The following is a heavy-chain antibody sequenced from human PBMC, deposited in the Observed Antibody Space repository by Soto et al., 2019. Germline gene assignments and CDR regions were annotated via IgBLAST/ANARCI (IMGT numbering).Heavy chain of an antibody. CDR3: ARERGESWYYDSSGYALPDY. CDR2: IWYDGSNK. Sequence: QVQLVESGGGVVQPGRSLRLSCAASGFTFSTYGMHWVRQAPGKGLEWVAVIWYDGSNKYYADSVKGRFTISRDNSNNTLYLQMNSLRAEDTAVYYCARERGESWYYDSSGYALPDYWGQGTLVTVSP. CDR1: GFTFSTYG. J-gene: IGHJ4*02. D-gene: IGHD3-22*01. V-gene: IGHV3-33*01.